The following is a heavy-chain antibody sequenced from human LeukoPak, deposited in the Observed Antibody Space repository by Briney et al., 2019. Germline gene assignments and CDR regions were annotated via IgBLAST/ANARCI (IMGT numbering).Heavy chain of an antibody. D-gene: IGHD1-26*01. CDR1: GVTFSSYA. J-gene: IGHJ4*02. V-gene: IGHV3-30*04. CDR3: ARGGSGSYFDY. CDR2: ISYDGSNK. Sequence: GGSLRLSCAASGVTFSSYAMHWVREVPGQGLEWVAVISYDGSNKYYAASVKGRFTISRDNSKNTLYLQMTTLRAEDTAVYYCARGGSGSYFDYWGQGTLVTVSS.